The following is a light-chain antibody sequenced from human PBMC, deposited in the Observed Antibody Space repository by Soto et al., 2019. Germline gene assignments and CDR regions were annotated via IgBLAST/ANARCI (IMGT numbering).Light chain of an antibody. Sequence: QSALTQPPSASGSPGQSVTISCTGTSSDVGGYKYVSWYQHHPGKAPKLIIYEVNNRPSGVPDRFSGSKSGNTASLTVSGLQDEDEADYYCSSYAGYNTYVFGTGTKVTVL. CDR3: SSYAGYNTYV. CDR2: EVN. J-gene: IGLJ1*01. CDR1: SSDVGGYKY. V-gene: IGLV2-8*01.